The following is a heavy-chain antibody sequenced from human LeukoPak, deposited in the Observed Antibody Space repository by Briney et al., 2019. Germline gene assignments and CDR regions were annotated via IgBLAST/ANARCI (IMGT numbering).Heavy chain of an antibody. D-gene: IGHD3-16*01. CDR2: MYSGGST. Sequence: GGSLRLSCAASGFTVTGNYMSWVRQAPGKGLEWVSVMYSGGSTYYVDSVKGRFTISRDNSRNTPYLQMNSLRAEDTAVYYCAATQEGVDYWGQGTLVTVSS. V-gene: IGHV3-66*02. J-gene: IGHJ4*02. CDR1: GFTVTGNY. CDR3: AATQEGVDY.